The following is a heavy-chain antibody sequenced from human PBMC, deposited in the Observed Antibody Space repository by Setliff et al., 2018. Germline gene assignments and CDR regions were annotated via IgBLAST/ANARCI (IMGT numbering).Heavy chain of an antibody. CDR2: IIPTLLGPA. Sequence: SVKVSCKTSGGTFSSNGFSWVRQAPGQGLEWMGGIIPTLLGPANYAQKFQGRVTITADESTSTAYMELRSLRSDDTAVYYCARDSSGPNFDYWGQGTLVTVSS. J-gene: IGHJ4*02. CDR3: ARDSSGPNFDY. CDR1: GGTFSSNG. D-gene: IGHD6-19*01. V-gene: IGHV1-69*13.